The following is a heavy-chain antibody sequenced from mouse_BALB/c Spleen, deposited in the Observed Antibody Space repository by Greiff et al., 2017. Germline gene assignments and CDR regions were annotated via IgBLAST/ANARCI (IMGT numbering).Heavy chain of an antibody. V-gene: IGHV1-4*01. D-gene: IGHD2-14*01. CDR2: INPSSGYT. J-gene: IGHJ4*01. Sequence: QVQLQQSGAELARPGASVKMSCKASGYTFTSYTMHWVKQRPGQGLEWIGYINPSSGYTNYNQKFKDKATLTADKSSSTAYMQLSSLTSEASAVYYCARDRYGQSYAMDYGGQGTSVTVSS. CDR3: ARDRYGQSYAMDY. CDR1: GYTFTSYT.